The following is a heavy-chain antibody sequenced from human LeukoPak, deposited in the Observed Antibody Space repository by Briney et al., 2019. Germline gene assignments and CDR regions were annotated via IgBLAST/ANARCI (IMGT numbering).Heavy chain of an antibody. CDR2: IISNGDNT. J-gene: IGHJ4*02. V-gene: IGHV3-64D*06. Sequence: VGCPRVSSSVPGVSFSTDAMCSGCQTPREGVGYVSAIISNGDNTYYAYTVKGRFTIYRENSKNTLYLQMSSLRADDTAVYYCVRGTGYWGQGTLVTVSS. CDR1: GVSFSTDA. CDR3: VRGTGY.